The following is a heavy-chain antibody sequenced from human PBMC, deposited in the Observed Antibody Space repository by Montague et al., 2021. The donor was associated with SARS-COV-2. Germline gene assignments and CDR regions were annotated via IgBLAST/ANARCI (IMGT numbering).Heavy chain of an antibody. V-gene: IGHV4-4*07. D-gene: IGHD6-13*01. J-gene: IGHJ4*02. Sequence: SETLSLTCTVSFGSVKNYFWSWIRQPVGKGLEWIGRIFVTGGTKYTPSLKSRVTMSLDTSKNQFSLKLRSVTAADTAIYYCAGAFGSSFVFWGQGILVAVSS. CDR2: IFVTGGT. CDR3: AGAFGSSFVF. CDR1: FGSVKNYF.